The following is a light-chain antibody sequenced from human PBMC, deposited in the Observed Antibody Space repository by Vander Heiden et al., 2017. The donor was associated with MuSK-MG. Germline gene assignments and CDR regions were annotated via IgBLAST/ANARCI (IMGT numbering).Light chain of an antibody. CDR2: GNS. V-gene: IGLV1-40*01. CDR1: RSHIRAGCD. Sequence: QSVLTPPPSVAGAPRQRVTLSCTGRRSHIRAGCDVPCYQQLPGTAPKLLIYGNSKRPSGVPDRFSGSKSGTSASLAITGLQAEDEADYYGQSYDSSLRGVFGTGTKVTVL. CDR3: QSYDSSLRGV. J-gene: IGLJ1*01.